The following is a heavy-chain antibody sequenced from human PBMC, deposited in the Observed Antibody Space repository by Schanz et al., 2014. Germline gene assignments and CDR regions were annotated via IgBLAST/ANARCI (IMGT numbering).Heavy chain of an antibody. CDR1: GFPFSDYF. CDR3: ARGRVLES. CDR2: IGNGGVTI. V-gene: IGHV3-11*04. D-gene: IGHD1-1*01. Sequence: QVQLVDSGGGLVKPGGSLRLSCTASGFPFSDYFMARIRQPPGRGLEWVSYIGNGGVTIYYADSVKGRFTISRDNAKNSLFLQMNSLRPEDTAVYYCARGRVLESWGQGTLVTVSS. J-gene: IGHJ5*02.